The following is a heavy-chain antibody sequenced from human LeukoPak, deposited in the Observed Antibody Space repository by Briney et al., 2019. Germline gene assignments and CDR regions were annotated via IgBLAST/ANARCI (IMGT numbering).Heavy chain of an antibody. V-gene: IGHV3-21*01. CDR3: AREHSSSWYSDWFDP. CDR2: ISSSSSYI. J-gene: IGHJ5*02. Sequence: PGGSLRLSCAASGFTFSSYSMNWVRQAPGKGLEWVSSISSSSSYIYYADSVKGRFTISRDNAKNSLYLQMNSLRAEDTAVYYCAREHSSSWYSDWFDPWGQGTLVTVSS. CDR1: GFTFSSYS. D-gene: IGHD6-13*01.